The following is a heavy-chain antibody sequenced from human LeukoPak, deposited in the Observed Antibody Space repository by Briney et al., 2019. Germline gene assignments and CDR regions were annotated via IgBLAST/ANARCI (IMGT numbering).Heavy chain of an antibody. V-gene: IGHV1-69*06. CDR2: IIPIFGTA. J-gene: IGHJ3*02. Sequence: GASVKVSCKASGGTFSSYAISWVRQAPGQGLEWMGGIIPIFGTANYAQKFQGRVTITADKSTSTAYMELSSLRSEDTAVYYCARDGVLGYCSGGSCYDGSGAFDIWGQGTMVTVSS. D-gene: IGHD2-15*01. CDR1: GGTFSSYA. CDR3: ARDGVLGYCSGGSCYDGSGAFDI.